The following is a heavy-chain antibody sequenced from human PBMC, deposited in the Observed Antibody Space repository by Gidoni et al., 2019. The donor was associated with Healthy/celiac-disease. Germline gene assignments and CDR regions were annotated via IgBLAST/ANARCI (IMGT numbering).Heavy chain of an antibody. Sequence: EVQLVESGGGLVQPGGSLRLSCAASGFPFSSYWMSWVRQATGTGLEWVANIKKDGSEKYYVDSVKGRFTISRDNAKNSLYLQMTSLRAEDTAVYYCARDGYYDSSGRGYYGMDVWGQGTTVTVSS. D-gene: IGHD3-22*01. V-gene: IGHV3-7*03. CDR2: IKKDGSEK. J-gene: IGHJ6*02. CDR3: ARDGYYDSSGRGYYGMDV. CDR1: GFPFSSYW.